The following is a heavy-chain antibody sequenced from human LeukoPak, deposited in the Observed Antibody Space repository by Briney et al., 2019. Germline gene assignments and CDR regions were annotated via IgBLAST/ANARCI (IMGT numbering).Heavy chain of an antibody. V-gene: IGHV3-30*18. D-gene: IGHD1-26*01. Sequence: GRSLRLSCAASGFTFSSYGMHWVRQAPGKGLEGVAVISYDGSNKYYADSVKGRFTISRDNSKNTLYLQMNSLRAEDTAVYYCAKSRSGSPHSFDYWGQGTLVTVSS. J-gene: IGHJ4*02. CDR2: ISYDGSNK. CDR3: AKSRSGSPHSFDY. CDR1: GFTFSSYG.